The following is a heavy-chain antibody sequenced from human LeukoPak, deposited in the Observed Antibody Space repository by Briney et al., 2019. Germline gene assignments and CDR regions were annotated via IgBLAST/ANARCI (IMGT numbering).Heavy chain of an antibody. V-gene: IGHV3-9*01. CDR1: ESTFDHA. Sequence: PGGSLRLSCTASESTFDHAMHWVRQTPGKGLEWVSGIGWNSARTGYADSVRGRFTISRDNAKNSLYLQMNSLRAEDTAVYYCATYSTKNAREFESWGQGTLVTVSS. D-gene: IGHD2/OR15-2a*01. CDR3: ATYSTKNAREFES. J-gene: IGHJ5*01. CDR2: IGWNSART.